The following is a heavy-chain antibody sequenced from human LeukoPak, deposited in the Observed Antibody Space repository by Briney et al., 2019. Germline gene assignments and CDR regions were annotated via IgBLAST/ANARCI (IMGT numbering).Heavy chain of an antibody. CDR1: GFTFRSYS. V-gene: IGHV3-21*01. CDR3: ARAYDFGPYYFDY. Sequence: GGSLRLSCAASGFTFRSYSMNWVRQAPGKGLEWVSSISSSSSYIYYADSVKGRFTISRDNAKNSLYLQMNSLRAEDTAVYYCARAYDFGPYYFDYWGQGTLVTVSS. D-gene: IGHD3/OR15-3a*01. J-gene: IGHJ4*02. CDR2: ISSSSSYI.